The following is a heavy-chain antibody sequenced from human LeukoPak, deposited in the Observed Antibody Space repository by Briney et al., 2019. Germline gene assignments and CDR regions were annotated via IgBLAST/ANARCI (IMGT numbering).Heavy chain of an antibody. Sequence: GSLRLSCAASGFTLSNYGMHWVRQAPGKGLEWVAAIWHDGSRKYYAESVKGRFTISRDNARNTVYVQMDSLRAEDTAVYYCARDEGDSSGYYPGLWGQGTLVTVSS. J-gene: IGHJ1*01. CDR2: IWHDGSRK. CDR3: ARDEGDSSGYYPGL. D-gene: IGHD3-22*01. CDR1: GFTLSNYG. V-gene: IGHV3-33*01.